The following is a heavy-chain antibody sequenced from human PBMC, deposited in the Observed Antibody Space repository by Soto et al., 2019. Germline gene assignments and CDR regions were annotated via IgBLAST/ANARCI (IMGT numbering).Heavy chain of an antibody. Sequence: QVQLVESGGGVVQPGRSLRLSCAASGFSFSIYGMHWVRQAPGKGLQWVAAISYDGSERYYADSVKGRFTISRDNSNNTVYRQMNSLRAEDTAVYYFAKDAVSGSRRVPFNYYGMDVWGQGTTVTVSS. V-gene: IGHV3-30*18. J-gene: IGHJ6*02. CDR2: ISYDGSER. CDR3: AKDAVSGSRRVPFNYYGMDV. CDR1: GFSFSIYG. D-gene: IGHD3-10*01.